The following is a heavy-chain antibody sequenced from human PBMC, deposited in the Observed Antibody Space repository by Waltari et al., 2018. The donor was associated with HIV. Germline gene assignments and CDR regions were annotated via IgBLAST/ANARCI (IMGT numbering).Heavy chain of an antibody. V-gene: IGHV3-11*01. Sequence: QVHLVESGGGLVKPGGSLRLSCAASGFTFSDYYMNWIRQAPGKGLEWVSYITGSGNTIYYGDSVKGRFTISRDNAKNSLFLQMNSLRAEDTAVYYCARDRPRGAALFYYGMDVWGQGTTVTVSS. D-gene: IGHD6-13*01. CDR1: GFTFSDYY. CDR3: ARDRPRGAALFYYGMDV. J-gene: IGHJ6*02. CDR2: ITGSGNTI.